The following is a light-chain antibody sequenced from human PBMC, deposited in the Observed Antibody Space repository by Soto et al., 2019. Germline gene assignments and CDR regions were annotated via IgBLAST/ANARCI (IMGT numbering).Light chain of an antibody. CDR3: QQYSSYPWT. Sequence: DIQMTQSPSTLSASVGDRVTITCRASQSISSWLAWYQQKPVKAPKLLIYDASSLESGAPSSFSGIGSGTEFTLTIRGLQPDDFATYYCQQYSSYPWTFGQGTKVDIK. CDR1: QSISSW. CDR2: DAS. V-gene: IGKV1-5*01. J-gene: IGKJ1*01.